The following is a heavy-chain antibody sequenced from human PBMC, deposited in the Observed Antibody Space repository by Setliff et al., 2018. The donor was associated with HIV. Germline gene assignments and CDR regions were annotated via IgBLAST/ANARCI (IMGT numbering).Heavy chain of an antibody. D-gene: IGHD2-21*02. CDR3: AREGDGIDF. V-gene: IGHV4-39*02. CDR1: GGSITSTTYY. Sequence: PSETLSLTCTVSGGSITSTTYYWGWIRQPPGKGLEWIGTIHYTGNTYHNPSLKSRVTISVEASKNQISLKLTAVTAADSAVYYCAREGDGIDFWGQGTLGTVSS. CDR2: IHYTGNT. J-gene: IGHJ4*02.